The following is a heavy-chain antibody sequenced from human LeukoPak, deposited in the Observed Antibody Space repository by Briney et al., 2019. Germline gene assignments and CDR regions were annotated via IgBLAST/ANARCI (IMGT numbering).Heavy chain of an antibody. J-gene: IGHJ4*02. V-gene: IGHV3-15*01. CDR2: IKSKTDGGTT. CDR1: GFTFSNAW. D-gene: IGHD3-22*01. CDR3: TTSNYDSSGYYSFRDY. Sequence: GGSLRLSCAASGFTFSNAWMSWVRQAPGKGLEWVGRIKSKTDGGTTDYAAPVKGRFTISRDDSKNTLYLQMNSLKTEDTAVYYCTTSNYDSSGYYSFRDYWGQGTLVTVSS.